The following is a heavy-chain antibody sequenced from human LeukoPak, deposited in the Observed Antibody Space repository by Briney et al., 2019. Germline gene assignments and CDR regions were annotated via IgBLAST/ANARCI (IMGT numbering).Heavy chain of an antibody. CDR3: ARDYPYYGSGSYYGSEGGNWFDP. CDR1: GYTFTGYY. V-gene: IGHV1-2*02. D-gene: IGHD3-10*01. CDR2: FNPNSGGT. J-gene: IGHJ5*02. Sequence: ASVKVSCKASGYTFTGYYMHWVRQAPGQGLEWMGWFNPNSGGTNYAQKFQGRVTMTRDTSISTAYMELSRLRSDDTAVYYCARDYPYYGSGSYYGSEGGNWFDPWGQGTLVTVSS.